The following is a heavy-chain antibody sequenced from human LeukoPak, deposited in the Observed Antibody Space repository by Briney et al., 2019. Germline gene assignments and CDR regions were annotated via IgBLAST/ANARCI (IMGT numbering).Heavy chain of an antibody. V-gene: IGHV3-66*01. D-gene: IGHD3-10*01. CDR1: GFTVSSNY. J-gene: IGHJ4*02. CDR2: IYSGGST. CDR3: ARDDGAGGPFDY. Sequence: QTGGSLRLSCAASGFTVSSNYMSWVRQAPGKGLEWVSIIYSGGSTYYADSVKGRFSISRDNPKNTLYLQMNSLRAEDTAVYYCARDDGAGGPFDYWGQGTLVSVSS.